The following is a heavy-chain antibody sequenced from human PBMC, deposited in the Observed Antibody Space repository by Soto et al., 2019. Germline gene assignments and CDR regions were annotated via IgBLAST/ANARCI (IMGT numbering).Heavy chain of an antibody. V-gene: IGHV3-23*01. CDR2: ISDTGGRT. J-gene: IGHJ4*02. CDR3: ARAGTNWSYYPGY. CDR1: GFPFSNYA. D-gene: IGHD1-26*01. Sequence: EVQLLESGGGLVQPGGSLRLSCAASGFPFSNYAMSWVRRTPGKGLEWVSGISDTGGRTDYAESVKGRFTISRDKSSTLFPQMNSLKSEDTAVYYCARAGTNWSYYPGYWGQGTLVTVSS.